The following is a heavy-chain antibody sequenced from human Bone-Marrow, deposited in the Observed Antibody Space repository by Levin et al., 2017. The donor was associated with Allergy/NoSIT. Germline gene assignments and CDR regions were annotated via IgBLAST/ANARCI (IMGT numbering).Heavy chain of an antibody. J-gene: IGHJ4*02. CDR3: ARAVVVPAAAQIEIDY. CDR1: GGSISSGDYY. CDR2: IYYSGST. V-gene: IGHV4-30-4*01. Sequence: LRLSCTVSGGSISSGDYYWSWIRQPPGKGLEWIGYIYYSGSTYYNPSLKSRVTISVDTSKNQFSLKLSSVTAADTAVYYCARAVVVPAAAQIEIDYWGQGTLVTVSS. D-gene: IGHD2-2*01.